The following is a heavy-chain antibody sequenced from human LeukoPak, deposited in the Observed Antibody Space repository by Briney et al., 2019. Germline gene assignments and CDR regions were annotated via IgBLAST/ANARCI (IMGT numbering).Heavy chain of an antibody. CDR3: ARDRIAAAGTVDY. J-gene: IGHJ4*02. CDR2: IIPILGIA. D-gene: IGHD6-13*01. CDR1: GGTFSSYA. Sequence: ASVKVSCKASGGTFSSYAISWVRQAPGQGLEWMGRIIPILGIANYAQKFQGRVTITADKSTSTAYMELSSLRSEDTAVYYCARDRIAAAGTVDYWGQGTLVTVSS. V-gene: IGHV1-69*04.